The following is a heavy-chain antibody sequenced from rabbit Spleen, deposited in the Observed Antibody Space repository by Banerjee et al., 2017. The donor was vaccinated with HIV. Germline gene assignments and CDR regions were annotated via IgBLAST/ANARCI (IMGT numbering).Heavy chain of an antibody. J-gene: IGHJ4*01. CDR3: ARAGAENNWQMSL. D-gene: IGHD2-1*01. CDR2: IYTSSGRT. Sequence: QSLEESGGDLVKPEGSLTLTCTASGFSFSSGYDMCWVRQAPGKGLEWIACIYTSSGRTDYASWAKGRFTISKTSSTTVTLQMTSLTAADTATYFCARAGAENNWQMSLWGPGTLVTVS. V-gene: IGHV1S40*01. CDR1: GFSFSSGYD.